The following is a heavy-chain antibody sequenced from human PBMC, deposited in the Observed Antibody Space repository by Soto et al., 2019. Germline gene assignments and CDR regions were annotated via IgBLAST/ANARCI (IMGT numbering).Heavy chain of an antibody. D-gene: IGHD2-15*01. CDR2: IKRKTDGGTI. CDR1: GFSFTDAW. Sequence: PGGSLRLSCAASGFSFTDAWMNWVRQAPGKGLEWVGRIKRKTDGGTIDSAAPVKGRFTISRDDSKNTVYLQMSSLKTEDTAVYYCTTDYCSAATCHLNNWGQGALVTVSS. J-gene: IGHJ4*02. CDR3: TTDYCSAATCHLNN. V-gene: IGHV3-15*07.